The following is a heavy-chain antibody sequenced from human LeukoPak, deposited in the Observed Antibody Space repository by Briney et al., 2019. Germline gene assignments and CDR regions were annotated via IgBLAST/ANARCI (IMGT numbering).Heavy chain of an antibody. D-gene: IGHD3-10*01. CDR1: GFTFSSYA. Sequence: PGGSLRLSCAASGFTFSSYAMSWVRQAPGKGLEWVSAISGSGGSTYYADSVKGRFTISRDNSKNTLYLQMNSLRAEDTAVYYCAKDTNPAPPWSKGSYYWDAFDIWGQGTMATVSS. V-gene: IGHV3-23*01. CDR3: AKDTNPAPPWSKGSYYWDAFDI. CDR2: ISGSGGST. J-gene: IGHJ3*02.